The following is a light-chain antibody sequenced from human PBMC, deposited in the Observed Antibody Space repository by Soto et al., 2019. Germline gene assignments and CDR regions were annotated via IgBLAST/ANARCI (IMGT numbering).Light chain of an antibody. V-gene: IGKV1-5*01. CDR2: DAS. CDR3: QQYNSYST. J-gene: IGKJ1*01. Sequence: DIQMTQSPSTLSASVGDRVTITCRASQSISSWLAWYQQKPGKAPKLLIYDASSLESGVPSRFSGSGSGTEFTHTISSLQPDDFATYYCQQYNSYSTFGQGPKVEIK. CDR1: QSISSW.